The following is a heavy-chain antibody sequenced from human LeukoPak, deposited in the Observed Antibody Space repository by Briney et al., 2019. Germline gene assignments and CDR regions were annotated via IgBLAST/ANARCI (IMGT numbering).Heavy chain of an antibody. V-gene: IGHV4-39*01. J-gene: IGHJ4*02. CDR3: AAESGSYISAFDY. CDR1: GGSTSSSSYY. CDR2: IYYSGST. Sequence: SETLSLTCTVSGGSTSSSSYYWGWIRQPPGKGLEWIGSIYYSGSTYYNPSLKSRVTISVDTSKNQFSLKLSSVTAADTAVYYCAAESGSYISAFDYWGQGTLVTVSS. D-gene: IGHD1-26*01.